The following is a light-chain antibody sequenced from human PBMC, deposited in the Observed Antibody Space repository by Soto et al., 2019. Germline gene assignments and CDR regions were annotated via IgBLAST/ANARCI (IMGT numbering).Light chain of an antibody. V-gene: IGKV1-33*01. J-gene: IGKJ1*01. CDR2: DAS. CDR3: QQYDNLQT. CDR1: QDISNY. Sequence: DIQMTQSPSSLSASVGDRVTITCQASQDISNYLNWYQQKPGKAPKLLIYDASNLETGVPSRFSGSGSGTDFTFTISSLQPEDIATYYCQQYDNLQTFGQGTKVEI.